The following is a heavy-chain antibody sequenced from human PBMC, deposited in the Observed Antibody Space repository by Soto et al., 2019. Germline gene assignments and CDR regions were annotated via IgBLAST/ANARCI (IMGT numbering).Heavy chain of an antibody. V-gene: IGHV3-23*01. D-gene: IGHD3-3*01. CDR2: ISDNGGGT. J-gene: IGHJ4*02. CDR3: ARSPIAILYPFDY. Sequence: GGSLRLSCAASGFTFSNYAMSWVRQAPGKGLEWVAAISDNGGGTYYADSVKGRFTISRDNSKNTLYLQMNSLRAEDTAVYYCARSPIAILYPFDYWGQGTLVTVSS. CDR1: GFTFSNYA.